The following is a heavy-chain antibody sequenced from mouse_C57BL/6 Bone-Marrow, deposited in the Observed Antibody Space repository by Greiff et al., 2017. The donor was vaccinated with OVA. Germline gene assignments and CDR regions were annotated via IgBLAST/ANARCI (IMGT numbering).Heavy chain of an antibody. J-gene: IGHJ3*01. Sequence: VQLKQSGAELVRPGASVTLSCTASGFNIKDDYMHWVKQRPEQGLEWIGWIDPENGDTEYASKFQGKATITADTSSNTAYLQLSSLTSEDTAVYYCTSTVPWFAYWGQGTLVTVSA. D-gene: IGHD1-1*01. CDR1: GFNIKDDY. CDR3: TSTVPWFAY. V-gene: IGHV14-4*01. CDR2: IDPENGDT.